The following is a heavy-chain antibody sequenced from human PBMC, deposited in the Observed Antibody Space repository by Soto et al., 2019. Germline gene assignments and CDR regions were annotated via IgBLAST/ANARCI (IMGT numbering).Heavy chain of an antibody. D-gene: IGHD1-26*01. J-gene: IGHJ4*02. Sequence: QVQLVESGGGVVQPGRSLRLSCAASGFTFSSYGMHWVRQAPGKGLEWVAVIWYDGSNKYYADSVKGRFTISRDNSKNTLYLQMNSLRAEDTAVYYCARDAFTGSYYGERTSPFDYWGQGTLVTVSS. CDR2: IWYDGSNK. V-gene: IGHV3-33*01. CDR1: GFTFSSYG. CDR3: ARDAFTGSYYGERTSPFDY.